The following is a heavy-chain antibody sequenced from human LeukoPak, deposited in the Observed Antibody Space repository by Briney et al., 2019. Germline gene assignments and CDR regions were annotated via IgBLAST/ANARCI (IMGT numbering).Heavy chain of an antibody. CDR1: GYSFTSYW. Sequence: GESLKISCKGSGYSFTSYWIGWVRQMPGKGLEWMGIIYPGYSDTRYSPSFQGQVTISADKSISTAYLQWSSLKASDTAMYYCARQGITMVRGVIISPYYGMDVWGQGTTVTVSS. V-gene: IGHV5-51*01. CDR3: ARQGITMVRGVIISPYYGMDV. CDR2: IYPGYSDT. D-gene: IGHD3-10*01. J-gene: IGHJ6*02.